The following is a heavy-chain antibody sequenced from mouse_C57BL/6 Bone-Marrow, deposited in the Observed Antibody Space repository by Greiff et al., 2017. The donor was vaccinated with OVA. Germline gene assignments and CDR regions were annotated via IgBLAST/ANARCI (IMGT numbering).Heavy chain of an antibody. Sequence: VKLMESGAELVRPGASVKLSCKASGYTFTDYYINWVKQRPGQGLEWIARIYPGSGNTYYNEKFKGKATLTAEKSSSTAYMQLSSLTSEDSAVYFCARDRGYWGQGTTLTVSS. J-gene: IGHJ2*01. V-gene: IGHV1-76*01. CDR1: GYTFTDYY. CDR3: ARDRGY. CDR2: IYPGSGNT.